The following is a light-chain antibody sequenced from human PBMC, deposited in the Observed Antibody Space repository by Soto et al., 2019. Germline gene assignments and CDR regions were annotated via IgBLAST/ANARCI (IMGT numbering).Light chain of an antibody. Sequence: EIVMTQSLATLSVSPGERATLSCRASQSVSSNLAWYQQKPGQAPRLLIYGASTRATGIPARFSGSGSGTEFTLTISSLQSEDFAVYYCQQYNNWPRETFGQGTKVEIK. CDR2: GAS. CDR3: QQYNNWPRET. CDR1: QSVSSN. J-gene: IGKJ1*01. V-gene: IGKV3-15*01.